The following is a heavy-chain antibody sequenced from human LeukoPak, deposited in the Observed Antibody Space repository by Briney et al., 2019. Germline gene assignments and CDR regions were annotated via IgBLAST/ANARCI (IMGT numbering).Heavy chain of an antibody. CDR3: ARGLMATISSLLDY. CDR2: INHSGST. CDR1: GGSFSGYY. D-gene: IGHD5-24*01. V-gene: IGHV4-34*01. Sequence: PSETLSLTCAVYGGSFSGYYWSWIRQPPGKGLEWIGEINHSGSTNYNPPLKSRVTISVDTSKNQFSLKLSSVTAADTAVYYCARGLMATISSLLDYWGQGTLVTVSS. J-gene: IGHJ4*02.